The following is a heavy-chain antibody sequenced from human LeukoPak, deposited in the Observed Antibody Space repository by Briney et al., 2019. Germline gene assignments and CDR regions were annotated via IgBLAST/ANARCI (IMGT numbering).Heavy chain of an antibody. CDR2: MNPDGSGK. Sequence: GGSLRLSCVASGFTFSNSWMSWVRQAPGKGLEWVANMNPDGSGKYYVDSVRGRFTISRDNAKNSLYLQMNSLRAEDTAVYYCGREAAGGAIDYWGQGTLVTVSS. V-gene: IGHV3-7*01. J-gene: IGHJ4*02. CDR3: GREAAGGAIDY. CDR1: GFTFSNSW. D-gene: IGHD3-16*01.